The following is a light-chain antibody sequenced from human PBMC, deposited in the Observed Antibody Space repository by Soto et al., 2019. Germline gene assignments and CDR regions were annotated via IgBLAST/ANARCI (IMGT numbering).Light chain of an antibody. V-gene: IGKV3-15*01. J-gene: IGKJ1*01. CDR1: QSVSSY. CDR2: GAS. CDR3: QQYNNWPSWT. Sequence: EIVLTQSPATLSSSPGERATLSCRASQSVSSYLAWYQQKPGQAPRLLIYGASTRATGIPARFSGSGSGTEFTLTISSLQSEDFAVYYCQQYNNWPSWTFGQGTKVDIK.